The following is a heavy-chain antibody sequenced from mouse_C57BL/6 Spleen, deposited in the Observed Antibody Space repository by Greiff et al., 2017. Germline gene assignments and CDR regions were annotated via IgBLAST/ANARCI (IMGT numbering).Heavy chain of an antibody. CDR3: ARHHYDGWFAY. D-gene: IGHD2-3*01. CDR2: ISNGGGST. Sequence: EVTLVESGGGLVQPGGSLKLSCAASGFTFSDYYMYWVRQTPEKRLEWVAYISNGGGSTYYPDTVKGRFTISRDNAKNTLYLQMSRLTSEDTAMYYCARHHYDGWFAYWGQGTLVTVSA. V-gene: IGHV5-12*01. CDR1: GFTFSDYY. J-gene: IGHJ3*01.